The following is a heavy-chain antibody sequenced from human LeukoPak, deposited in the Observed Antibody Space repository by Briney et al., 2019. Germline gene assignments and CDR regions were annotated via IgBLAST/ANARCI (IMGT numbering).Heavy chain of an antibody. CDR1: GWAFSRFW. CDR2: VNFDGNST. CDR3: ARDSGHGMDV. V-gene: IGHV3-74*01. J-gene: IGHJ6*02. Sequence: GGALTLSCAASGWAFSRFWMHGVGQAPGTGLVGVSRVNFDGNSTTYADSVRGRFTISRDNAKNTLFLQMNSLRAEDTAVYYCARDSGHGMDVWGQGTTVTVSS. D-gene: IGHD5-12*01.